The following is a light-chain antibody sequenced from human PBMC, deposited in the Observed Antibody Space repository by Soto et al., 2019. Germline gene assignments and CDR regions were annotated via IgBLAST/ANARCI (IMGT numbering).Light chain of an antibody. CDR3: QQSHNAPLT. J-gene: IGKJ4*01. CDR1: RNINSY. V-gene: IGKV1-39*01. Sequence: DIRMTQSPSSLSASVGDRVTLTCRASRNINSYLNWYQHKPGRAPKVLVYGATNLPSGVPSRFSGSGSGTEFTFTISSLQPEDFATYYCQQSHNAPLTFGGGTRVE. CDR2: GAT.